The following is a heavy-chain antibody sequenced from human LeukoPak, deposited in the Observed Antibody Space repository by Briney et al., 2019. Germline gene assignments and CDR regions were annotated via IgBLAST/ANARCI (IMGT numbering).Heavy chain of an antibody. CDR3: AKPGSYGLLDAFDI. V-gene: IGHV3-30*18. J-gene: IGHJ3*02. CDR2: ISYDGSNK. D-gene: IGHD1-26*01. Sequence: VISYDGSNKYYADSVKGRFTISRNNSKNTLYLQMNSLRAEDTAVYYCAKPGSYGLLDAFDIWGQGTMVTVSS.